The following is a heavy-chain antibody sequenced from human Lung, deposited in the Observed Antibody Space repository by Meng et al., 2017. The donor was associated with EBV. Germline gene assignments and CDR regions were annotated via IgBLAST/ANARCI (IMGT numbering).Heavy chain of an antibody. J-gene: IGHJ4*02. V-gene: IGHV4-34*02. CDR2: INHSGHT. Sequence: QARLQPWGAGLLKPSETLSLRCAFSGGSFRGYYWSWIRQSPERGLEWIGEINHSGHTNYNPSLKSRVTISLDTAKNQFSLKLTSVTAADTAVYYCARDHYYGSGSFYFDFWGQGALVTVSS. CDR1: GGSFRGYY. D-gene: IGHD3-10*01. CDR3: ARDHYYGSGSFYFDF.